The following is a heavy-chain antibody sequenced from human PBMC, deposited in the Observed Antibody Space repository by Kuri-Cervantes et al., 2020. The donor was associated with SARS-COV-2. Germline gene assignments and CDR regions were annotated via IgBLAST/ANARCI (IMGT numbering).Heavy chain of an antibody. Sequence: GESLKISCKGSGYSFTSYWIGWVRQMPGKGLEWMGIIYPGDSDTRYSPSFQGQVTISADKSISTAYLQWSSLKASDTAMYYCARGYCSGGSCYSEDYFDYWGQGTLVTVSP. CDR1: GYSFTSYW. J-gene: IGHJ4*02. CDR3: ARGYCSGGSCYSEDYFDY. V-gene: IGHV5-51*01. D-gene: IGHD2-15*01. CDR2: IYPGDSDT.